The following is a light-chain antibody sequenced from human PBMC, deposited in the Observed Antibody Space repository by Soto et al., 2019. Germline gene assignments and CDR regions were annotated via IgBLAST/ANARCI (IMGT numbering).Light chain of an antibody. J-gene: IGKJ1*01. V-gene: IGKV2-24*01. Sequence: DIVMTQTPLSSPVTLGQPASISCRSSQSLVHSDGNTYLSWLQQRPGQPPRLLIYRISNRFYGVPDRFSGSGAGTDFPLKISRVETEDVGVYYFMQAAQFPWTFGQGTEVDIK. CDR1: QSLVHSDGNTY. CDR3: MQAAQFPWT. CDR2: RIS.